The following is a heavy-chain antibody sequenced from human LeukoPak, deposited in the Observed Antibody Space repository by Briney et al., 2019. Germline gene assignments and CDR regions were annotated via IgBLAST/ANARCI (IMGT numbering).Heavy chain of an antibody. CDR1: GGSFSGYY. D-gene: IGHD3-22*01. CDR2: INHSGST. J-gene: IGHJ3*02. V-gene: IGHV4-34*01. CDR3: GRSAGDSSGYYPLGAFDI. Sequence: SETLSLTCAVYGGSFSGYYWSWIRQPPGKGLEWIGEINHSGSTNYNPSLKSRVTISVDTSKNQFSLKLSSVTALDTAVYYCGRSAGDSSGYYPLGAFDIWGQGTMVTVSS.